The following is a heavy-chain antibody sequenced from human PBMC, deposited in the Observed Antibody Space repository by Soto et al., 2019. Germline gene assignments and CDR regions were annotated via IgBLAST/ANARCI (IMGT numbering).Heavy chain of an antibody. V-gene: IGHV4-59*08. CDR3: VRQGIDYLHGLVDV. CDR1: SGPDRSHN. J-gene: IGHJ6*02. D-gene: IGHD4-17*01. Sequence: QVQLKQSGPRLVKPSETLSLTCTVSSGPDRSHNWGWIRQPPGRGLEWIGYVYYTGDTAYNPSLRGRVTISADTSTNDISLTLNSVTAADTAVYYCVRQGIDYLHGLVDVWGRGTTVSVSS. CDR2: VYYTGDT.